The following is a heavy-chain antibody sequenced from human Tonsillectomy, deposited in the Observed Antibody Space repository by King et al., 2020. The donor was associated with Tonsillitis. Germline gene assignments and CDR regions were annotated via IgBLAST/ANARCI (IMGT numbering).Heavy chain of an antibody. CDR2: IYYSGST. CDR3: ARRPPEYDFWSGYYGYFDY. D-gene: IGHD3-3*01. Sequence: LQLQESGPGLVKPSETLSLTCTVSGGSISSSSYYWGWIRQPPGKGLEWIGCIYYSGSTYYNPSLKSRVTISVDTSKNQFSLKLSSVTAADTAVYYCARRPPEYDFWSGYYGYFDYWGQGTLVTVSS. V-gene: IGHV4-39*01. J-gene: IGHJ4*02. CDR1: GGSISSSSYY.